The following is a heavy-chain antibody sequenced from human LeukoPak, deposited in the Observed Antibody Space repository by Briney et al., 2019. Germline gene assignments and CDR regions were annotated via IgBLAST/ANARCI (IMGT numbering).Heavy chain of an antibody. D-gene: IGHD2-15*01. J-gene: IGHJ4*02. CDR3: ARHYFHGSGHGGY. CDR1: GFTFSDYY. CDR2: ISSSGRTI. V-gene: IGHV3-11*01. Sequence: GGSLRLSCAASGFTFSDYYMSWIRQAPGKGLEWLSYISSSGRTIYYAASVKGRFTISRENAKNSLYLQMNSLRAEDTAVYYCARHYFHGSGHGGYWGQGTLVTVSS.